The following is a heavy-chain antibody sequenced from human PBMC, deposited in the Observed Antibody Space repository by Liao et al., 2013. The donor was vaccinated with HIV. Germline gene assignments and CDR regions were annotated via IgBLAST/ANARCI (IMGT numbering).Heavy chain of an antibody. CDR1: GESFRGYF. J-gene: IGHJ4*02. CDR2: INHSGRT. V-gene: IGHV4-34*01. Sequence: QVQLQQWGAGLLKPSETLSLTCDVYGESFRGYFWNWIRQPPGKGLEWIGEINHSGRTNYNPSVKSRVTMSVDTSKNQFSLKLSSVTAADTAVYYCARANYGDYVGDWGQGTLVTVSS. D-gene: IGHD4-17*01. CDR3: ARANYGDYVGD.